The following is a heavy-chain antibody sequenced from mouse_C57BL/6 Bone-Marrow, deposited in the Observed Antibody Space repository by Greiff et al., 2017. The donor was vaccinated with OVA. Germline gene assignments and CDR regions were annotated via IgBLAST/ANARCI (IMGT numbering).Heavy chain of an antibody. CDR1: GYAFSSYW. J-gene: IGHJ1*03. CDR3: ARSPTDVGSSYWYFDV. D-gene: IGHD1-1*01. Sequence: VQLQESGAELVKPGASVKISCKASGYAFSSYWMNWVKQRPGKGLEWIGQIYPGAGDTNYNGKFKGKATLTADKSSSTAYIQLSSLTSEASAVYFCARSPTDVGSSYWYFDVWGTGTTVTVSS. CDR2: IYPGAGDT. V-gene: IGHV1-80*01.